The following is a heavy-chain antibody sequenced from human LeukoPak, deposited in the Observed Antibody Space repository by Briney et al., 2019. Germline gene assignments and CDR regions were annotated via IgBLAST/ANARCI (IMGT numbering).Heavy chain of an antibody. CDR2: IYGTGST. CDR3: AREGCSSTNCYPPFDS. D-gene: IGHD2-2*01. J-gene: IGHJ4*02. V-gene: IGHV4-61*02. Sequence: SETLSLTCTVSGDSTSSGSYYWSWIRQRAGKGLEWIGRIYGTGSTNYNPSLRSRVTISVDTSKNQFSLKLSSVTAADTAVYYCAREGCSSTNCYPPFDSWGQGTLVTVSS. CDR1: GDSTSSGSYY.